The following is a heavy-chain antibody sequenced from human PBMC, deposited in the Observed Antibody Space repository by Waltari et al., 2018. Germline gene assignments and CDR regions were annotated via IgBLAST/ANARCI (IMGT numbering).Heavy chain of an antibody. CDR2: IYHSGST. V-gene: IGHV4-38-2*02. CDR1: GYSISSGYY. J-gene: IGHJ3*02. Sequence: QVQLQESGPGLVKPSETLSLTCAVSGYSISSGYYWGWIRQTPGKGLEWIGSIYHSGSTYYNPSLKSRVTISVDTSKNQFSLKLSSVTAADTAVYYCARDSRYYYDSSGYREDAFDIWGQGTMVTVSS. CDR3: ARDSRYYYDSSGYREDAFDI. D-gene: IGHD3-22*01.